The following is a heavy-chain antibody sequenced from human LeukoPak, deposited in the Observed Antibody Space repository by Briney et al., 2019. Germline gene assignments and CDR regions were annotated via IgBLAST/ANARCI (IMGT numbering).Heavy chain of an antibody. CDR1: GYTLTDYY. CDR3: ARVGYYESSGYYEY. J-gene: IGHJ4*02. D-gene: IGHD3-22*01. V-gene: IGHV1-2*06. Sequence: ASVKVSCTASGYTLTDYYMHWVRQAPGQGLEWMGRINPNSGGTNYAQKFQGRVTMTRDTSISTVYMELSRLRSDDTAVYYCARVGYYESSGYYEYWGQGTLVTVSS. CDR2: INPNSGGT.